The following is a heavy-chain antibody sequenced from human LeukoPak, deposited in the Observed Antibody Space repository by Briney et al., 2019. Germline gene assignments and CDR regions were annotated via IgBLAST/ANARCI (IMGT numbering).Heavy chain of an antibody. D-gene: IGHD4-23*01. CDR2: INTYNGNT. CDR1: GYTFTNYG. CDR3: ARQGYSGHSQGAADY. J-gene: IGHJ4*02. Sequence: GASVKVSCKASGYTFTNYGINWVRQAPGQGLEWMGWINTYNGNTNYAQKLQGRVTMTTDTSTSTAYMELRSLRSDDTAVYYCARQGYSGHSQGAADYWGQGTLVTVSS. V-gene: IGHV1-18*01.